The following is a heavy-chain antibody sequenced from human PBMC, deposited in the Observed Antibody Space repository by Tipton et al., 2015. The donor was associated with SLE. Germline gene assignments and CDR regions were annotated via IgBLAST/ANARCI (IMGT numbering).Heavy chain of an antibody. D-gene: IGHD3-10*01. Sequence: SLRLSCVGSGFTISNFWMIWVRQAPGKGLEWVANIKEAGSQRYYVDSVKGRFTFFRDNAKNSLYLEMNSPRVEDTAVYYCARSSMVRENDAFDIWGQGTMVTVSS. CDR2: IKEAGSQR. CDR1: GFTISNFW. V-gene: IGHV3-7*01. CDR3: ARSSMVRENDAFDI. J-gene: IGHJ3*02.